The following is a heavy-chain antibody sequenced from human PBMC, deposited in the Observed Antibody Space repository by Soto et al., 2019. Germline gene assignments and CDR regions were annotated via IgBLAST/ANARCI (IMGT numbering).Heavy chain of an antibody. D-gene: IGHD2-21*02. J-gene: IGHJ4*02. CDR3: AHTLTVVTATAEFDY. Sequence: SGPTLVNPTQTLTLTCTFSGFSLITSGLGVGWIRQPPGKALEWLALIYWDDDKRYSPSLKSRLTITKDTSKNQVVLTMANMDPVDTATYYCAHTLTVVTATAEFDYWGQGTLVTVSS. CDR1: GFSLITSGLG. CDR2: IYWDDDK. V-gene: IGHV2-5*02.